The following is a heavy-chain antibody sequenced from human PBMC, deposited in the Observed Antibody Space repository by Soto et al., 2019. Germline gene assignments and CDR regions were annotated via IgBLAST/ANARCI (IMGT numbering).Heavy chain of an antibody. V-gene: IGHV4-61*01. J-gene: IGHJ5*02. Sequence: PSETLFLTCTVSGGSVSSGSYYWSWIRQPPGKGLEWIGYIYYSGSTNYNPSLKSRVTISVDTSKNQFSLKLSSVTAADTAVYYCARGGCTNGVCYKYWFDPWGQGTLVTVSS. D-gene: IGHD2-8*01. CDR3: ARGGCTNGVCYKYWFDP. CDR1: GGSVSSGSYY. CDR2: IYYSGST.